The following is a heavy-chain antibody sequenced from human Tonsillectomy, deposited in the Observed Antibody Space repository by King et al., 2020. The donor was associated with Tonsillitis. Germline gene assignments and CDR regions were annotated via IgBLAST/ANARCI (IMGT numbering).Heavy chain of an antibody. CDR1: GFTFSSYD. CDR3: AREQNLGGYYSMDVDY. Sequence: VQLVESGGGAVQPGRSLRLSCAASGFTFSSYDMHWVRQAPGKGLEWVAVIWYDGSNKYYADSMKGRFTISRDNSKNTLYLQMNSLRAEDTAVYYCAREQNLGGYYSMDVDYWGQGTLVTVSS. J-gene: IGHJ4*02. D-gene: IGHD2-2*01. V-gene: IGHV3-33*08. CDR2: IWYDGSNK.